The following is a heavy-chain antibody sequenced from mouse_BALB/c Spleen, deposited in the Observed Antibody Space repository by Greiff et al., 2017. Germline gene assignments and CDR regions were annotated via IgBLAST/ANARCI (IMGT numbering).Heavy chain of an antibody. V-gene: IGHV1-82*01. CDR1: GYAFSSSW. Sequence: LQESGPELVKPGASVKISCKASGYAFSSSWMNWVKQRPGQGLEWIGRIYPGDGDTNYNGKFKGKATLTADKSSSTAYMQLSSLTSVDSAVYFCASPYYYGSSYFDYWGQGTTLTVSS. D-gene: IGHD1-1*01. CDR2: IYPGDGDT. CDR3: ASPYYYGSSYFDY. J-gene: IGHJ2*01.